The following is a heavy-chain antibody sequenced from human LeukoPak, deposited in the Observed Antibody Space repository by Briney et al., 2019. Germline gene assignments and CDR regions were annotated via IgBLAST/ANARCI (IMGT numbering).Heavy chain of an antibody. CDR1: GFTFSSYE. CDR2: ISSSGSTK. J-gene: IGHJ4*02. D-gene: IGHD6-13*01. V-gene: IGHV3-48*03. CDR3: ARGERSSWYQYFDY. Sequence: GGSLRLSCAASGFTFSSYEMNWVRQAPGRGLEWVSYISSSGSTKYYADSVKGRFTISRDNAKNSLYLQMNSLRAEDTAVYYCARGERSSWYQYFDYWGQGTLVTVSS.